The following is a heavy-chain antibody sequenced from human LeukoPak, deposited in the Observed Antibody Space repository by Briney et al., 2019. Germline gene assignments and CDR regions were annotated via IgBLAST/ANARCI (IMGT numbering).Heavy chain of an antibody. CDR3: ARVSSVPYYDFWSGTYYFDY. D-gene: IGHD3-3*01. V-gene: IGHV1-69*05. CDR1: GGTFSSYA. J-gene: IGHJ4*02. CDR2: IIPIFGTA. Sequence: SVKVSCKASGGTFSSYAISWVRQAPGQGLEWMGGIIPIFGTANYAQKFQGRVTITTDESTSTAYMELSSLRSEDTAVYYCARVSSVPYYDFWSGTYYFDYWGQGTLVTVSS.